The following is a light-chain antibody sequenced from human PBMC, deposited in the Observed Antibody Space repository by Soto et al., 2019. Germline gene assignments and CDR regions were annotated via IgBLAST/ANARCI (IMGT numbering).Light chain of an antibody. CDR3: QQYGSSGT. Sequence: EFVLTQSPGTLSLSPGERATLSCRASQTVRNNYLAWYQQKPGQAPRLLIYDASSRATGIPDRFSASGSGTDFTLTISRLEPEDFAVYYCQQYGSSGTFGQGTKV. CDR2: DAS. V-gene: IGKV3-20*01. CDR1: QTVRNNY. J-gene: IGKJ1*01.